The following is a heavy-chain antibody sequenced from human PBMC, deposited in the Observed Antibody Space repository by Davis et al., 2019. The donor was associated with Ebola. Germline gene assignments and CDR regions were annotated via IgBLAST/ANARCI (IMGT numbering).Heavy chain of an antibody. V-gene: IGHV4-59*01. CDR3: AISEKMEQWLVRPPSSLDYYYMDV. D-gene: IGHD6-19*01. Sequence: PSETLSLTCAVYGGSFSSYYWSWIRQPPGKGLEWIGYIYYSGSTNYNPSLKSRVTISIDTSKNQFSLKLSSVTAADTAVYYCAISEKMEQWLVRPPSSLDYYYMDVWGKGTTVTVSS. CDR2: IYYSGST. CDR1: GGSFSSYY. J-gene: IGHJ6*03.